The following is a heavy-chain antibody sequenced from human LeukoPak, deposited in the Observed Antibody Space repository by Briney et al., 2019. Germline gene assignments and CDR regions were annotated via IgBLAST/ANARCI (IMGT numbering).Heavy chain of an antibody. CDR2: ISGSGGGT. CDR3: AKVTMVVVVTGSLIDY. V-gene: IGHV3-23*01. D-gene: IGHD2-21*01. J-gene: IGHJ4*02. CDR1: GFTFSNYA. Sequence: GGSLRLSCVASGFTFSNYAMSWVRQAPGKGLEWVSAISGSGGGTYYADSVKGRFTISRDNSKNTVNLQMNSLRAEDTAIYYCAKVTMVVVVTGSLIDYWGQGTLVTVSS.